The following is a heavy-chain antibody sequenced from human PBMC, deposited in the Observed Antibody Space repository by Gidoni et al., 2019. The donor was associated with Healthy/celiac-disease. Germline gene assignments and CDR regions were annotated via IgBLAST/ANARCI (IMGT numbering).Heavy chain of an antibody. CDR2: ISGSGGST. D-gene: IGHD6-19*01. CDR3: AKDTRTLYSSGWYVY. J-gene: IGHJ4*02. Sequence: EVQLLESGGGLVQPGGSLRLSCAASGFPFSSYAMSWVRQAPGKGLGWVSAISGSGGSTYYADSVKGRFTISRDNSKNTLYLQMNSLRAEDTAVYYCAKDTRTLYSSGWYVYWGQGTLVTVSS. V-gene: IGHV3-23*01. CDR1: GFPFSSYA.